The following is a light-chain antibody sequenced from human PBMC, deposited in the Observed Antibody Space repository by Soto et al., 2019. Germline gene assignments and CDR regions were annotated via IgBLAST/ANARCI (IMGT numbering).Light chain of an antibody. V-gene: IGLV3-25*03. CDR1: ALAKQY. CDR3: QSADSSGTYVV. CDR2: KDS. J-gene: IGLJ2*01. Sequence: SYELTQPPSVSVSPGQTARITCSGDALAKQYAYWYQQKPGQAPVLVIYKDSERPSGIPERFSGSSSGTTVTLTISGVQAEDEADYYCQSADSSGTYVVFGGGTQLTVL.